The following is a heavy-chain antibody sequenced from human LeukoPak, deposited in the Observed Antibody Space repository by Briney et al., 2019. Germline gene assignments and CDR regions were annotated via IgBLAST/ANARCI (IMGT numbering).Heavy chain of an antibody. V-gene: IGHV3-73*01. Sequence: GGSLRLSCAASGFTFSGSAMHWVRQTSGKGLEWVGRIRSKANSYATAYAASVKGRFTISRDDSKNTAYLQMHSLKTEDTAVYYCTRLDRSGSGDYWGQGTLVTVSS. D-gene: IGHD5-12*01. CDR1: GFTFSGSA. J-gene: IGHJ4*02. CDR2: IRSKANSYAT. CDR3: TRLDRSGSGDY.